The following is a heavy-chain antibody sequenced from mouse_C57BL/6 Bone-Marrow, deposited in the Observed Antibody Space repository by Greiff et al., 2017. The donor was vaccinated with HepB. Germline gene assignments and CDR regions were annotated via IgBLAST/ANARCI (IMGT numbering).Heavy chain of an antibody. CDR2: INPGSGGT. Sequence: QVHVKQSGAELVRPGTSVKVSCKASGYAFTNYLIEWVKQRPGQGLEWIGVINPGSGGTNYNEKFKGKATLTADKSSSTAYMQLSSLTSEDSAVYFCAREPPGSSPWYFDVWGTGTTVTVSS. D-gene: IGHD1-1*01. CDR3: AREPPGSSPWYFDV. V-gene: IGHV1-54*01. J-gene: IGHJ1*03. CDR1: GYAFTNYL.